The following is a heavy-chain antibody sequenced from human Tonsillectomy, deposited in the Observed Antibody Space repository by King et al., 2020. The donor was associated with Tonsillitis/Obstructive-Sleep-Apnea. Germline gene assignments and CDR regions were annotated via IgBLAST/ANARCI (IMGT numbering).Heavy chain of an antibody. J-gene: IGHJ4*02. V-gene: IGHV4-39*01. Sequence: QLQESGPGLVKPSETLSLTCTVSGGSIRSSSYFWGWIRQPPGKGLEWIGSIYYSGSTYYNPSLKSRVTISVDTSKNQFSLNLSSVTAADTALYYCARQAGTAHLDYWGQGTLVTVSS. CDR3: ARQAGTAHLDY. CDR2: IYYSGST. CDR1: GGSIRSSSYF. D-gene: IGHD2-21*02.